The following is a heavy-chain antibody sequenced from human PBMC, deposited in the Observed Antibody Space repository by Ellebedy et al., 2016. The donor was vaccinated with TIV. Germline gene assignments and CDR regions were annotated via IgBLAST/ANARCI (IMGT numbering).Heavy chain of an antibody. D-gene: IGHD2-15*01. J-gene: IGHJ3*02. Sequence: MPSETLSLTCTVSGGSISSYYWSWIRQPPGKGLEWIGYIYYSGSTNYNPSLKRRVTISVDTSKNQFSLKLSSVTAADTAVYYCARMVPGIVVVVAATSFAFDIWGQGTMVTVSS. V-gene: IGHV4-59*01. CDR2: IYYSGST. CDR1: GGSISSYY. CDR3: ARMVPGIVVVVAATSFAFDI.